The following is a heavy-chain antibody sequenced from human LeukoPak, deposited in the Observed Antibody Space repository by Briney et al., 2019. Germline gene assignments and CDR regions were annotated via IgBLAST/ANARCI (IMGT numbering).Heavy chain of an antibody. CDR2: IIPIFGTA. V-gene: IGHV1-69*05. J-gene: IGHJ4*02. CDR3: ARSQPGYCSSTSCYPKLDFDY. CDR1: GGTFSSYA. D-gene: IGHD2-2*01. Sequence: SVKVSCKASGGTFSSYAISWVRQAPGQGLEWMGGIIPIFGTANYAQKFQGRVTITTDESTSTAYMELSSLRSEDTAVYYCARSQPGYCSSTSCYPKLDFDYWGQGTLVTVSS.